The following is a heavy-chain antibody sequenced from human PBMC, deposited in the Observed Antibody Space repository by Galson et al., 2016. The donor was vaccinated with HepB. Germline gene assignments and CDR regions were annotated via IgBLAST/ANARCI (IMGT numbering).Heavy chain of an antibody. D-gene: IGHD5-12*01. CDR1: GGSISSGAYY. Sequence: TLSPTCTVSGGSISSGAYYWSWIRQHPGKGLEWIGYIFYNGNTHYNPSVKSRLSISVDTSRNQFSLRLNSVTAADTAVYYCARSLVGYLRSDFDYWGQGALVTVSS. CDR2: IFYNGNT. CDR3: ARSLVGYLRSDFDY. V-gene: IGHV4-31*03. J-gene: IGHJ4*02.